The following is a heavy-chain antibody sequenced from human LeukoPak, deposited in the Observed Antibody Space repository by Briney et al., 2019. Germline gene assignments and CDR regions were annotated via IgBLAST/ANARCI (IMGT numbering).Heavy chain of an antibody. J-gene: IGHJ3*02. CDR1: GYTFTGYY. V-gene: IGHV1-2*05. CDR2: ITPNSGGT. CDR3: ARDLIYGDYAFDI. Sequence: ASVKVSCKASGYTFTGYYMHWVRQAPGQGLEWMGRITPNSGGTNYAQKFQGRVTMTRDTSISTACMELSRLRSDDTGVYYCARDLIYGDYAFDIWGQGTMVTVSS. D-gene: IGHD4-17*01.